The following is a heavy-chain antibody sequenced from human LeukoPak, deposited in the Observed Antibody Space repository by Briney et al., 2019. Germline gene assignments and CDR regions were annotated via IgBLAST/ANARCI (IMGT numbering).Heavy chain of an antibody. V-gene: IGHV3-23*01. CDR3: AKTMGSVDFDY. J-gene: IGHJ4*02. D-gene: IGHD3-10*01. CDR2: ISGSGGST. Sequence: PGGSLRLSCAASGFTFGSYSMNWVRQAPGKGLEWVSAISGSGGSTYYADSVKGRFTVSRDNSRNTLSLQMNSLRADDTAVYYCAKTMGSVDFDYWGQGTLVTVSS. CDR1: GFTFGSYS.